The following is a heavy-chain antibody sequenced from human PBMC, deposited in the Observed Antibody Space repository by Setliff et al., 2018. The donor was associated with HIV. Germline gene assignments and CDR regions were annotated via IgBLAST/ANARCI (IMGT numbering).Heavy chain of an antibody. V-gene: IGHV3-74*01. D-gene: IGHD4-17*01. J-gene: IGHJ4*02. CDR1: GFTFSSYW. Sequence: GGSLRLSCAASGFTFSSYWMHWVRQAPGKGLVWVSRINNDGGTSYADSVKGRFTISRDNSKNTLYLQMNSLRAEDTAVYYCVFGPYGDYGVYWGQGTLVTVSS. CDR3: VFGPYGDYGVY. CDR2: INNDGGT.